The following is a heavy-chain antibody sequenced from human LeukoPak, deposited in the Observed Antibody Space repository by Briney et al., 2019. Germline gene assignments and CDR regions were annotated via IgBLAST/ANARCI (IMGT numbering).Heavy chain of an antibody. CDR3: ASLNYDFWSGYYNGAFDI. D-gene: IGHD3-3*01. J-gene: IGHJ3*02. CDR1: GFTFSSYA. V-gene: IGHV3-23*01. CDR2: ISGSGDST. Sequence: PGGSLSLSCAASGFTFSSYAMNWVRQAPGKGLEWVSAISGSGDSTYYADSVKGRFTISRDNSKNTLYLQMNSLRAEDTAVYYCASLNYDFWSGYYNGAFDIWGQGTMVTVSS.